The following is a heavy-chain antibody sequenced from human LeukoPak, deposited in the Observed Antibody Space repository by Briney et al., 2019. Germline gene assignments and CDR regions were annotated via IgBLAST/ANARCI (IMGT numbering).Heavy chain of an antibody. CDR3: ARYYYDSSGYYFASDY. CDR1: GVSISSGGYY. J-gene: IGHJ4*02. CDR2: IYYSGST. Sequence: PSETLSLTCTVSGVSISSGGYYWSWIRQHPGKGLEWIGYIYYSGSTYYNPSLKSRVTISVDTSKNQFSLKLSSVTAADTAVYYCARYYYDSSGYYFASDYWGQGTLVTVSS. V-gene: IGHV4-31*03. D-gene: IGHD3-22*01.